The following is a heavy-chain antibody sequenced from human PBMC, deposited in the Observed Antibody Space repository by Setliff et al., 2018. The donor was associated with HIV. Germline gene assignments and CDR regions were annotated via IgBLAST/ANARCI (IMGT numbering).Heavy chain of an antibody. V-gene: IGHV4-61*02. CDR1: GGSISSGSYY. J-gene: IGHJ4*02. CDR3: ARGLPSV. Sequence: SETLSLTCTVSGGSISSGSYYWSWIRQPAGKGLEWIGRIYTSGSTNYNPSLKSRVTISVDTSKNQFSLKLSSVTAADTAVYYCARGLPSVWGQGTLVTVSS. CDR2: IYTSGST.